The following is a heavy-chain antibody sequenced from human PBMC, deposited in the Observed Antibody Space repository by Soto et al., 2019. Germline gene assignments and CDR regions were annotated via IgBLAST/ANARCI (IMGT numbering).Heavy chain of an antibody. CDR3: ARERRGRRSPKRELTDFDY. V-gene: IGHV3-74*01. Sequence: GGSLRLSCAASGFTFSSYWMHWVRQAPGKGLVWVSRINSDGSSTSYADSVKGRFTISRDNAKNTLYLQMNSLRAEDTAVYYCARERRGRRSPKRELTDFDYWGQGTLVTVSS. CDR2: INSDGSST. CDR1: GFTFSSYW. D-gene: IGHD1-26*01. J-gene: IGHJ4*02.